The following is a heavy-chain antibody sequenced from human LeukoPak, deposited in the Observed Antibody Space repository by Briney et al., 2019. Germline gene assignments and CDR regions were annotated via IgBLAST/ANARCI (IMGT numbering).Heavy chain of an antibody. J-gene: IGHJ4*02. CDR2: INSDESGR. D-gene: IGHD3-22*01. Sequence: GGSLRLSCAASGFTFSTYWMHWVRQIPGKGLVWVSRINSDESGRSYADSVKGRFTISRDNAKDTLYLQMNSLRAEDTAVYYCARSIEDYYDSSGFYAYWGQGTLVTVSS. V-gene: IGHV3-74*01. CDR1: GFTFSTYW. CDR3: ARSIEDYYDSSGFYAY.